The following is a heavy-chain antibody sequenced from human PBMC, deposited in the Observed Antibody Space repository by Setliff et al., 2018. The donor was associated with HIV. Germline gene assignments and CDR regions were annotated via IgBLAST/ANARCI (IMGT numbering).Heavy chain of an antibody. Sequence: GASVKVSCKSSGYTFTDYFMHWVRQAPGQGLEWMGWISPDNANTRISQRFRGSVTMTRDRSINTAYMEFSGLTSDDTAVYYCARQLSNSFDYWGQ. D-gene: IGHD1-1*01. CDR1: GYTFTDYF. V-gene: IGHV1-2*02. J-gene: IGHJ4*02. CDR2: ISPDNANT. CDR3: ARQLSNSFDY.